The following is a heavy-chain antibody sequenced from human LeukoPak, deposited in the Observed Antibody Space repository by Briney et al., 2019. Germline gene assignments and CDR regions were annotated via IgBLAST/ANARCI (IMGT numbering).Heavy chain of an antibody. CDR1: GFIFSNYW. D-gene: IGHD3-10*01. J-gene: IGHJ4*02. CDR2: THGSEK. Sequence: GGSLRLSCAASGFIFSNYWMSWVRQAPGKGLEWVANTHGSEKYYVDSVKGRFTVSRDNAKNSLYLQMNSLRVEDTAVYYCARETPYGSLTFDYWGQGTLVTVSS. CDR3: ARETPYGSLTFDY. V-gene: IGHV3-7*03.